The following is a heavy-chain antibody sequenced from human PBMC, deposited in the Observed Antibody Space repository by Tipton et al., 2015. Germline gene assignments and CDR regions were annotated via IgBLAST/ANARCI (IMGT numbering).Heavy chain of an antibody. V-gene: IGHV4-59*01. CDR1: GVSISDFH. CDR2: VYYFGDT. D-gene: IGHD3-22*01. Sequence: TPSLTCTVSGVSISDFHWNWIRQPPGKGLEWIGHVYYFGDTDYNPALGSRVTISLDTSTSQLSLELSSLTAADTAVYYCARDYDAAFDYWGQGTLVTVSS. CDR3: ARDYDAAFDY. J-gene: IGHJ4*02.